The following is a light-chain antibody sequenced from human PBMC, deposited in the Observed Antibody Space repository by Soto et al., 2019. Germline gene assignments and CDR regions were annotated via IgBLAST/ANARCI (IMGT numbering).Light chain of an antibody. Sequence: DIQMTQSPSSLSASVGDRVTITCRASQNIRSYLNWYQQKPGKAPKLLIYGASFLQNGVPARFTGSGSGTDFTLTISSLQPEDFATFYCQQTYRIPYTFGQGTKVDIK. CDR2: GAS. J-gene: IGKJ2*01. CDR3: QQTYRIPYT. CDR1: QNIRSY. V-gene: IGKV1-39*01.